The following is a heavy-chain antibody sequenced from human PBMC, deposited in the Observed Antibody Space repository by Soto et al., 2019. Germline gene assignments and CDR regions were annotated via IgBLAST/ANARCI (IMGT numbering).Heavy chain of an antibody. CDR2: IGSSGGYI. CDR1: GFIFSDFS. CDR3: AREPGVSSGWYVDY. J-gene: IGHJ4*02. Sequence: PGGSLRLSCAVSGFIFSDFSMNWVRQAPGKGLEWVASIGSSGGYIFYADSVKGRFTISRDNAKTSLYLQMNSLRAEDTAVYYCAREPGVSSGWYVDYWGQGTLVTVSS. D-gene: IGHD6-19*01. V-gene: IGHV3-21*01.